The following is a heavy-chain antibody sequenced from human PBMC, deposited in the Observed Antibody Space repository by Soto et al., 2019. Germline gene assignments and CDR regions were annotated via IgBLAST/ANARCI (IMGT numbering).Heavy chain of an antibody. D-gene: IGHD3-10*01. CDR2: ISAYNGNT. CDR1: GYTFTSYA. Sequence: ASVKVSCKASGYTFTSYAMHWVRQAPGQGLEWMGWISAYNGNTKYAQKLQGRVTMTTDTSTSTAYMELRSLRSDDTAVYYCARGVGSGSYYNQYNWFDPWGQGTLVTVS. V-gene: IGHV1-18*01. J-gene: IGHJ5*02. CDR3: ARGVGSGSYYNQYNWFDP.